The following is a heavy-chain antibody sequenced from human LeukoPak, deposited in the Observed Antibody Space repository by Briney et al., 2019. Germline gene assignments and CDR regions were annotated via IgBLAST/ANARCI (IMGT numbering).Heavy chain of an antibody. D-gene: IGHD3-3*01. CDR2: TSKDGKTK. V-gene: IGHV3-30*04. CDR1: GFTFSTYA. CDR3: TGFGVATRSFDY. Sequence: PGRSLRLSCAASGFTFSTYAMHWVRQVPGKGLEWVSNTSKDGKTKYYADSVRGRFTISRDNSKNTLYLEMSSLRVEDTAVYYCTGFGVATRSFDYWGQGTLVTVS. J-gene: IGHJ4*02.